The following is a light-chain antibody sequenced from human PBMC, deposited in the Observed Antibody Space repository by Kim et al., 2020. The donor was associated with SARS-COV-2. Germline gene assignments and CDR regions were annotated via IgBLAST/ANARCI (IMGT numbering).Light chain of an antibody. V-gene: IGLV1-44*01. CDR3: AAWDDSLNGLV. CDR2: TNN. J-gene: IGLJ2*01. Sequence: GQRVTFPCSGSSSNIGSNTVNGYQQLPGTAPKLLIYTNNQRPSGVPDRFSGSKSGTSASLAISGLQSEDETDYHCAAWDDSLNGLVFGGGTQLTVL. CDR1: SSNIGSNT.